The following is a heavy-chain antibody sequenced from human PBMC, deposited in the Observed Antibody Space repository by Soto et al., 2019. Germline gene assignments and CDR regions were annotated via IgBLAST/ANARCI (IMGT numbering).Heavy chain of an antibody. D-gene: IGHD2-15*01. CDR3: AKDFRYCSGGSCYSGHDAFDI. CDR1: GFTFSSYA. J-gene: IGHJ3*02. Sequence: GGSLRLSCAASGFTFSSYAMSWVRQAPGKGLEWVSAISGSGGSTYYADSVKGRFTISRDNSKNTLYLQMNSLRAEDTAVYYCAKDFRYCSGGSCYSGHDAFDIWGQGTMVTVS. CDR2: ISGSGGST. V-gene: IGHV3-23*01.